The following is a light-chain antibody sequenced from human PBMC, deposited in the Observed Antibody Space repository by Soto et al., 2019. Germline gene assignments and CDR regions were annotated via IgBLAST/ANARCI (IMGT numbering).Light chain of an antibody. V-gene: IGKV1-39*01. CDR3: QQRYSTPYT. CDR1: QSISSY. CDR2: AAS. Sequence: IQMTQSPSSLSASVGDRVTITCRARQSISSYLNWYQQKPGKAPKLLIYAASRLQSGVPSKFSGSGSGTDFTLTISSLQPEDFATYYCQQRYSTPYTFGQGTRLEIK. J-gene: IGKJ5*01.